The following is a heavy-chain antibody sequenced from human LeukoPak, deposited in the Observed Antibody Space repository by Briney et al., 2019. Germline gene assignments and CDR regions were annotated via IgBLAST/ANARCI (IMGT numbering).Heavy chain of an antibody. CDR2: IIPIFGTA. CDR3: ARSFHSGYDYFDY. Sequence: SVKVSCKASGGTFTSYAISWVRQATGQGLEWMGGIIPIFGTADYAQKFQGRVTITADESTSTAYMELSSLRSEDTAVYYCARSFHSGYDYFDYWGQGTLVTVSS. J-gene: IGHJ4*02. D-gene: IGHD5-12*01. CDR1: GGTFTSYA. V-gene: IGHV1-69*13.